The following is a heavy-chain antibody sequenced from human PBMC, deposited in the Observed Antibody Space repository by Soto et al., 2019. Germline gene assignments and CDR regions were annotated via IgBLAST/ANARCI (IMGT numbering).Heavy chain of an antibody. D-gene: IGHD3-10*01. CDR2: INGDGNTI. J-gene: IGHJ3*02. CDR3: ARDRGYPDSFDI. Sequence: GGSLRLSCAASGFTFNDYSMHWVRQAPGKGLVWVSHINGDGNTIVYADSVRGRFTISRDNAKSTLFLQMNSLRVEDTAVYYCARDRGYPDSFDIWGQGTMVTVSS. CDR1: GFTFNDYS. V-gene: IGHV3-74*01.